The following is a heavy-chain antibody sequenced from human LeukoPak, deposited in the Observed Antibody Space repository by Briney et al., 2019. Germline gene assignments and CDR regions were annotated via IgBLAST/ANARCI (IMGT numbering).Heavy chain of an antibody. CDR3: ATEGWVVGATYYFDY. J-gene: IGHJ4*02. CDR2: FDPEDGET. D-gene: IGHD1-26*01. V-gene: IGHV1-24*01. Sequence: ASVKVSCKVSGYTLTELPMHWVRQAPGKGLEWMGGFDPEDGETIYAQKFQGRVTMTEDTSTDTAYMELSSLRSEDTAVYYCATEGWVVGATYYFDYWGQGTLVTVSS. CDR1: GYTLTELP.